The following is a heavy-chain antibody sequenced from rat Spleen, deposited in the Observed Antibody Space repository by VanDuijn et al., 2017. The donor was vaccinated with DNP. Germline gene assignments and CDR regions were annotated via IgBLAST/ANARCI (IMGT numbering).Heavy chain of an antibody. CDR2: ITSSGGST. D-gene: IGHD4-3*01. Sequence: EVQLVESGGGLVQPGRSLKLSCVASGFTFNNYWMTWIRHVPGKGLEWVASITSSGGSTNYRDSVKGRFTISRDNAKNTLYLQMNSLRSEDTATYYCTRRFRDTRAMDAWGQGISVTVSS. V-gene: IGHV5-31*01. CDR3: TRRFRDTRAMDA. CDR1: GFTFNNYW. J-gene: IGHJ4*01.